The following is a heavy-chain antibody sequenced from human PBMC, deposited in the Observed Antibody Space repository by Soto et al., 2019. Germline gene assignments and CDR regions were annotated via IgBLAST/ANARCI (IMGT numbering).Heavy chain of an antibody. CDR3: ARDEITMVRGVIGRYYYYGMDV. V-gene: IGHV1-69*13. CDR1: GGTFSSYA. D-gene: IGHD3-10*01. Sequence: ASVKVSCKASGGTFSSYAISWVRQAPGQGLEWMGGIIPIFGTANYAQKFQGRVTITADESTSTAYMELSSLRSEDTAVYYCARDEITMVRGVIGRYYYYGMDVWGQGTTVTV. CDR2: IIPIFGTA. J-gene: IGHJ6*02.